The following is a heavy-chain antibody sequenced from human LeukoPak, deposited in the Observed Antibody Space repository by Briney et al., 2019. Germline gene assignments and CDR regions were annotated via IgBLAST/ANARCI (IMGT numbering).Heavy chain of an antibody. V-gene: IGHV4-34*01. CDR3: ARLSYSSGWAHFDY. CDR2: INHSGST. D-gene: IGHD6-19*01. J-gene: IGHJ4*02. CDR1: GGSFSGYY. Sequence: PSETLPLTCAVYGGSFSGYYWSWIRQPPGKGLEWIGEINHSGSTSYNPSLKSRVTISADTSSNQFSLKLNSVTAADTAIYYCARLSYSSGWAHFDYWGQGTLVTVSS.